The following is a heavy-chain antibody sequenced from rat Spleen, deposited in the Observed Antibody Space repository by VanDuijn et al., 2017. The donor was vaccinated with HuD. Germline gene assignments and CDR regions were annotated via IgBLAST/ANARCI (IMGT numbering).Heavy chain of an antibody. V-gene: IGHV5-29*01. CDR3: ARLGDA. J-gene: IGHJ4*01. Sequence: EVQLVESGGGLVQPGRSLKLSCAASGFTFSNYDMAWVRQAPTKGLEWVASISYDGSSTYYRDSVKGRFTISRDNAKSTLYLQMDSLRSEDTATYYCARLGDAWGQGASVTVSS. CDR1: GFTFSNYD. CDR2: ISYDGSST.